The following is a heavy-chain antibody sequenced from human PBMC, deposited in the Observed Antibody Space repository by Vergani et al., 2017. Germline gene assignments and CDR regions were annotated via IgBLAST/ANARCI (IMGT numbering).Heavy chain of an antibody. CDR2: ISSSSSYI. CDR3: ARVDDIVVVPAAIRPYYYYGMDV. Sequence: EVQLVESGGGLVKPGGSLRLSCAASGFTFSSYSMNWVRQAPGKGLEWVSSISSSSSYIYYADSVKGRFTISRDNAKNSLYLQMNSLRAEDTAVDYCARVDDIVVVPAAIRPYYYYGMDVWGQGTTVTVSS. D-gene: IGHD2-2*02. V-gene: IGHV3-21*01. J-gene: IGHJ6*02. CDR1: GFTFSSYS.